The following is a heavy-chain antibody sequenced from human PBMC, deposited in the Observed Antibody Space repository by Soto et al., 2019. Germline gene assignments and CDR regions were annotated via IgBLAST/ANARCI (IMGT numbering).Heavy chain of an antibody. J-gene: IGHJ4*02. CDR2: TYYSGNT. V-gene: IGHV4-31*03. D-gene: IGHD3-22*01. CDR3: ARGRRESSVRNYFDA. CDR1: SGSINTGGYY. Sequence: ASETLSLTCTVSSGSINTGGYYWNWIRQHPGKGLEWIGYTYYSGNTFYNPSLKSRVTLSVDTSKNQFSLKLNSVTAADTAVYYCARGRRESSVRNYFDAWGQGTLVTVSS.